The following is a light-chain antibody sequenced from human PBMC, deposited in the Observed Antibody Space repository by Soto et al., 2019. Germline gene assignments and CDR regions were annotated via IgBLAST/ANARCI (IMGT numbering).Light chain of an antibody. V-gene: IGKV3-20*01. CDR1: QSVDSRF. Sequence: EIVLTQSPGTLSLSAGERATLSCRASQSVDSRFFAWYQQKPGQAPSLVIYGTSSRATGIPDRFSGSGSGTDFTLTISRLELEDFAVYYCQQYLASPWTFGQGTKVEIK. CDR3: QQYLASPWT. J-gene: IGKJ1*01. CDR2: GTS.